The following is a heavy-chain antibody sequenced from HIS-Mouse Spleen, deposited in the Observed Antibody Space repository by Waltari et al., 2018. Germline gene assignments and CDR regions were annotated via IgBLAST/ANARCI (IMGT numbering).Heavy chain of an antibody. Sequence: EVQLVESGGGLVQPGRSLRLSCAASGFTFDDYAMHWVRQAPGKGLEWVSGSSWNSGSIGYADSVKGRFTISRDNAKNSLYLQMNSLRAEDTALYYCAKGLGMTVIDYWGQGTLVTVSS. CDR1: GFTFDDYA. CDR3: AKGLGMTVIDY. CDR2: SSWNSGSI. D-gene: IGHD4-17*01. V-gene: IGHV3-9*01. J-gene: IGHJ4*02.